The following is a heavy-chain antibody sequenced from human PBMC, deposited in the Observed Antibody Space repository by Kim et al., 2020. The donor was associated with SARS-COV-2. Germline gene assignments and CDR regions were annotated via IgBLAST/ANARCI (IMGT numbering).Heavy chain of an antibody. CDR1: GGSISSGGYY. V-gene: IGHV4-31*03. CDR3: ARARYGSGSYYPEYYYYYGMDV. D-gene: IGHD3-10*01. Sequence: SETLSLTCTVSGGSISSGGYYWSWIRQHPGKGLEWIGYIYYSVSTYYNPSLKSRVTISVDTSKNQFSLKLSSVTAADTAVYYCARARYGSGSYYPEYYYYYGMDVWGQGTTVTVSS. J-gene: IGHJ6*02. CDR2: IYYSVST.